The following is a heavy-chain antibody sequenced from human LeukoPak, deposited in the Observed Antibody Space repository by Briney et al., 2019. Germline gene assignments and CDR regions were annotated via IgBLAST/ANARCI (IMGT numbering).Heavy chain of an antibody. D-gene: IGHD6-13*01. CDR1: GFIFSGSS. Sequence: GGSLRLSCAASGFIFSGSSMHWVRQASGKGLEWVGQIRSKSNNYATLYAESVKGRFTLSRDDSKNTTYLQMNSLKTEDTAVYYCTRITAPGGNYWGQGTLVTVSS. CDR2: IRSKSNNYAT. J-gene: IGHJ4*02. CDR3: TRITAPGGNY. V-gene: IGHV3-73*01.